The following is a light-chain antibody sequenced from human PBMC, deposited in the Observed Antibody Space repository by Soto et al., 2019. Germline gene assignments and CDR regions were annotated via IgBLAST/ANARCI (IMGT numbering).Light chain of an antibody. CDR2: GAS. CDR3: QQYGSSPIT. CDR1: QSIRSY. J-gene: IGKJ5*01. Sequence: EVVLTHSPATLSLSPCQGATLTFRASQSIRSYLAWYQQKPGQAPRLLIYGASSRATGIPDRFSGSGSGTDFTLTISRLEPEDFAVYYCQQYGSSPITFGQGTRLEI. V-gene: IGKV3-20*01.